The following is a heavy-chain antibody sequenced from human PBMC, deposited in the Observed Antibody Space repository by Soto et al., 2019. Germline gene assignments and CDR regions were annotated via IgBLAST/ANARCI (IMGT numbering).Heavy chain of an antibody. Sequence: SVKVSCKASGGTFSSYAISWVRQAPGQGLEWMGGIIPIFGTANYAQKFQGRVTITADKSTSTAYMELSSLRSEDTAVYYCARRLRRDYYGSGVSWFDPWGQGTLVTVSS. CDR1: GGTFSSYA. D-gene: IGHD3-10*01. CDR3: ARRLRRDYYGSGVSWFDP. CDR2: IIPIFGTA. J-gene: IGHJ5*02. V-gene: IGHV1-69*06.